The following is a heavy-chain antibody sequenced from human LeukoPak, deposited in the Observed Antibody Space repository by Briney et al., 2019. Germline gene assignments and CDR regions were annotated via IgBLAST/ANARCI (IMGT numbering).Heavy chain of an antibody. V-gene: IGHV4-38-2*02. CDR3: ARDRSGPHYYGSGSYGGWFDP. CDR1: GFTFSSYS. D-gene: IGHD3-10*01. J-gene: IGHJ5*02. Sequence: RPGGSLRLSCAASGFTFSSYSMNWVRQAPGKGLEWIGSIYYSGSTYYNPSLKSRVTISVDTSKNQFSLKLSSVTAADTAVYYCARDRSGPHYYGSGSYGGWFDPWGQGTLVTVSS. CDR2: IYYSGST.